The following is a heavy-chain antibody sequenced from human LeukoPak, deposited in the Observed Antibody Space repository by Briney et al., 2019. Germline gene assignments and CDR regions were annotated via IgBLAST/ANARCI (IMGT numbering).Heavy chain of an antibody. J-gene: IGHJ5*02. CDR1: GGSISSTNW. Sequence: SETLSLTCAVSGGSISSTNWWSWLRQPPGKGLEWIGEILHSGSTNYNPSLKSRVTISVDTSKNQFSLKLSSVTAADTAVYYCARGLGSGWYPWFDPWGQGTLVTVSS. CDR2: ILHSGST. D-gene: IGHD6-19*01. V-gene: IGHV4-4*02. CDR3: ARGLGSGWYPWFDP.